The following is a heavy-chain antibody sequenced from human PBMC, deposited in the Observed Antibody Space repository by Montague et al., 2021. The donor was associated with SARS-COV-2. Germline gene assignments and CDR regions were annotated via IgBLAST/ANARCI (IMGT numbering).Heavy chain of an antibody. CDR2: IWFDGRKK. CDR1: GFSFRNYG. Sequence: SLRLSCAASGFSFRNYGMNWVRQAPGKGLEWVVVIWFDGRKKYYADSVEGRFTVSRDNSKNTLYLEMNSPRAEDTGVYYCARDRLDILSPGRGMDVWGQGTTVTVSS. D-gene: IGHD3-9*01. J-gene: IGHJ6*02. V-gene: IGHV3-33*01. CDR3: ARDRLDILSPGRGMDV.